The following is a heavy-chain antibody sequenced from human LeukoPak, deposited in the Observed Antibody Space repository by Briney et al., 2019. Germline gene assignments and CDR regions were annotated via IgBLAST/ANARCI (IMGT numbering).Heavy chain of an antibody. CDR2: INPSGGST. CDR1: GYTFTSYY. CDR3: AREPEGTRPTFDI. V-gene: IGHV1-46*01. J-gene: IGHJ3*02. Sequence: ASVKVSCKASGYTFTSYYMHWVRQAPGQGLEWMGIINPSGGSTSYAQKFQGRVTMTRDTSTSTVYMELSSLRSEDTTVYYCAREPEGTRPTFDIWGQGTMVTVSS. D-gene: IGHD3-10*01.